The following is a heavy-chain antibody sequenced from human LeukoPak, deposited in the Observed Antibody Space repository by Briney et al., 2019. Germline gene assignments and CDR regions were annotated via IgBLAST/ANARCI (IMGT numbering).Heavy chain of an antibody. CDR1: GGSISSGSYY. CDR2: IYYSGST. V-gene: IGHV4-39*07. J-gene: IGHJ6*03. Sequence: SETLSLTCTVSGGSISSGSYYWGWIRQPPGKGLEWIGSIYYSGSTYYNPSLKSRVTISVDTSKNQFSLKLSSVTAADTAVYYCARVSPWYGSSWYDLSEGPSMDVWGKGTTVTVSS. D-gene: IGHD6-13*01. CDR3: ARVSPWYGSSWYDLSEGPSMDV.